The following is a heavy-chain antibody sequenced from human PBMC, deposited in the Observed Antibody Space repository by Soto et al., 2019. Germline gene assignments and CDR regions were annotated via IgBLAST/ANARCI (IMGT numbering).Heavy chain of an antibody. CDR1: GFTFSSYW. CDR3: ARVPTPLGYYDSSGYYPYFDY. Sequence: GGSLRLSCAASGFTFSSYWMSWVRQAPGKGLEWVANIKQDGSEKYYVDSVKGRFTISRDNAKNSLYLQMNSLRAEDTAVYYCARVPTPLGYYDSSGYYPYFDYWGQGTLVTVSS. J-gene: IGHJ4*02. V-gene: IGHV3-7*05. D-gene: IGHD3-22*01. CDR2: IKQDGSEK.